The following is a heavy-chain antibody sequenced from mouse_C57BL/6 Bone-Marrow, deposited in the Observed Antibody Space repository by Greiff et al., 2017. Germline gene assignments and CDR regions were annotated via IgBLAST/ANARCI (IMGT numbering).Heavy chain of an antibody. Sequence: VMLVESGAELARPGASVKLSCKASGYTFTSYGISWVKQRTGQGLEWIGEIYPRSGNTYYNEKFKGKATLTADKSSSTAYMELRSLTSEDSAVYFCARIPYYYGSGFAYWGQGTLVTVSA. J-gene: IGHJ3*01. V-gene: IGHV1-81*01. CDR1: GYTFTSYG. D-gene: IGHD1-1*01. CDR2: IYPRSGNT. CDR3: ARIPYYYGSGFAY.